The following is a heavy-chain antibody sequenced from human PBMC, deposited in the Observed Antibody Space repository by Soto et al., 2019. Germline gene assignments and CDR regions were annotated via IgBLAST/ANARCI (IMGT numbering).Heavy chain of an antibody. D-gene: IGHD2-8*01. J-gene: IGHJ1*01. V-gene: IGHV1-2*02. CDR3: ASPAQPNVFGMQEYIQH. CDR2: INPNSGGT. Sequence: ASVKVSCKASGYTFTGYYMHWVRQAPGQGLEWMGWINPNSGGTNYAQKFQGRVTMTRDTSISTAYMELSRLRSDDTAVYYCASPAQPNVFGMQEYIQHWHQSILVTVS. CDR1: GYTFTGYY.